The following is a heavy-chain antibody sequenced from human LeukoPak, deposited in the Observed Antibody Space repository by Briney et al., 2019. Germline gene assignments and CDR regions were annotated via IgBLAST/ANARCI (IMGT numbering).Heavy chain of an antibody. CDR3: ARVRYGELDDALDY. D-gene: IGHD4/OR15-4a*01. J-gene: IGHJ4*02. Sequence: PGGSLRLSCAASGFTFSSYWMHWVRQAPGKGLVWVSHTNSDGSSTTYADSVKGRFTISRDNAKNSLYLQMNSLRAEDTAVYYCARVRYGELDDALDYWGQGTLVTVSS. CDR1: GFTFSSYW. V-gene: IGHV3-74*01. CDR2: TNSDGSST.